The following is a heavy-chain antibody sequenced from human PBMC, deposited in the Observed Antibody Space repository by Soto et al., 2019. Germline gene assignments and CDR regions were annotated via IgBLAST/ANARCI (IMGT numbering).Heavy chain of an antibody. CDR2: IWYDGSNK. D-gene: IGHD6-19*01. J-gene: IGHJ6*02. Sequence: GGSLRLSCAASGFTFSSYGMHWVRQAPGKGLEWVAVIWYDGSNKYYADSVKGRFTISRDNSKNTLYLQMNSLRAEDTAVYYCAKEAVASYGMDVWGQGTTVTVSS. CDR3: AKEAVASYGMDV. V-gene: IGHV3-33*06. CDR1: GFTFSSYG.